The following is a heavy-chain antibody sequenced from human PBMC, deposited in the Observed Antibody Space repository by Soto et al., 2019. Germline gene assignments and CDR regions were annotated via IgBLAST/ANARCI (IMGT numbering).Heavy chain of an antibody. J-gene: IGHJ6*03. CDR3: ARGNVVVPAARLDYYYMDV. V-gene: IGHV4-39*07. CDR1: GGSISSSSYY. D-gene: IGHD2-2*01. CDR2: INYSGST. Sequence: SETLSLTCTVSGGSISSSSYYWGWIRQPPGKGLEWIGEINYSGSTNYNPSLKSRVTISVDTSKNQFSLKLSSVTAADTAVYYCARGNVVVPAARLDYYYMDVWGKGTTVTVSS.